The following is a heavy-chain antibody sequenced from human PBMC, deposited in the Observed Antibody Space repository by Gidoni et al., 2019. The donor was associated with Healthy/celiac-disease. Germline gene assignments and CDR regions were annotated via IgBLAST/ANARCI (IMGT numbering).Heavy chain of an antibody. D-gene: IGHD4-4*01. J-gene: IGHJ4*02. CDR3: ARGRLQLEGFDY. Sequence: QVQLQESGPGLVKPSETLSLSCNVSGGSMRGYYWNWIRQAPGKGLEWIGYIYYSGNTNYNPSLKSRVSISVDTSTSQFSLRLSYVTAADTAIYYCARGRLQLEGFDYWGQGTLVTVSS. CDR1: GGSMRGYY. V-gene: IGHV4-59*01. CDR2: IYYSGNT.